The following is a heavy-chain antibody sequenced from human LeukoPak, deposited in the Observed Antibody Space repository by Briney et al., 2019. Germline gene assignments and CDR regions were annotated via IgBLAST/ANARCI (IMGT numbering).Heavy chain of an antibody. CDR3: AKDLYSSGWYNYFDP. CDR2: ISYDGSNK. Sequence: PGGSLRLSCAASGFTFSSYAMHWVRQAPGKGLEWVAVISYDGSNKYYADSVKGRFTISRDNSKSTLFLQMNSLRAEDTAVYYCAKDLYSSGWYNYFDPWGQGTLVTVSS. D-gene: IGHD6-19*01. V-gene: IGHV3-30-3*01. J-gene: IGHJ5*02. CDR1: GFTFSSYA.